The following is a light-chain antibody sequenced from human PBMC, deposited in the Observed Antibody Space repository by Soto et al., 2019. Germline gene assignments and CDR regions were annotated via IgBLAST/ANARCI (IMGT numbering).Light chain of an antibody. Sequence: EIVLTQSPGTLSLSPGERATLSCRASQSVSSSYLAWYQQKPGQAPRLLIYGASSRATGIPDRFSGSGSGTDFTLTISRLEPDDFAVYYCQQYGSSPRTFGQGTKVHI. V-gene: IGKV3-20*01. CDR1: QSVSSSY. CDR3: QQYGSSPRT. J-gene: IGKJ1*01. CDR2: GAS.